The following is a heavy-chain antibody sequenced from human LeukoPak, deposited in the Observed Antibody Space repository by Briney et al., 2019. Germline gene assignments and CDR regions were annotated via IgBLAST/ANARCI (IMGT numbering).Heavy chain of an antibody. V-gene: IGHV3-23*01. CDR2: ISGSGGST. Sequence: GGSLRLSCAASGFTFSSCAMSWVRQAPGKGLEWVSTISGSGGSTYYADSVKGRFTISRDNSKNTLYLQMNSLRAEDTAVYYCANSLYMIVVVIPPFDYWGQGTLVTVSS. CDR1: GFTFSSCA. J-gene: IGHJ4*02. CDR3: ANSLYMIVVVIPPFDY. D-gene: IGHD3-22*01.